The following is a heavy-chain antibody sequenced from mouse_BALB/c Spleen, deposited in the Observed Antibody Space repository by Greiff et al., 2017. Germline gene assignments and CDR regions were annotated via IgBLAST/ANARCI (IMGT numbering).Heavy chain of an antibody. J-gene: IGHJ4*01. CDR3: ARSYGNYFYAMDY. CDR2: INPSSGYT. CDR1: GYTFTSYT. Sequence: QVQLQQSAAELARPGASVKMSCKASGYTFTSYTMHWVKQRPGQGLEWIGYINPSSGYTEYNQKFKDKTTLTADKSSSTAYMQLSSLTSEDSAVYYCARSYGNYFYAMDYWGQGTSVTVSS. V-gene: IGHV1-4*02. D-gene: IGHD2-1*01.